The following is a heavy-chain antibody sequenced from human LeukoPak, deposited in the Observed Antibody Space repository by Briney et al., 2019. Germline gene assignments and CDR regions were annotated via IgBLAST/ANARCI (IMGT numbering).Heavy chain of an antibody. D-gene: IGHD1-1*01. CDR3: ARRQGTTLNFDY. CDR2: INAYNGNT. CDR1: GYTFSSYG. J-gene: IGHJ4*02. V-gene: IGHV1-18*01. Sequence: ASVKVSCKASGYTFSSYGFSWVRQAPPEALEWMGWINAYNGNTNYAQNLQGSVTMTTDTSTSPAYMELRSLRSDDTAVYYCARRQGTTLNFDYWGQGTLVTVSS.